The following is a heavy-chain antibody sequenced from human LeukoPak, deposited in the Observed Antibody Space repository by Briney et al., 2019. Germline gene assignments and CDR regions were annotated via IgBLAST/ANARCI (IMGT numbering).Heavy chain of an antibody. V-gene: IGHV3-23*01. CDR1: GFTFGSYA. D-gene: IGHD2-15*01. CDR3: AQQLGYCRDGSCYFTY. CDR2: ISNSGGNT. Sequence: QPGGSLRLSCAASGFTFGSYAMSWVRQAPGKGLEWVSAISNSGGNTFYADSGKGRFTISRDNSKNTLYLQMNSLRAEDTAVYYCAQQLGYCRDGSCYFTYWGQGTLVTVSS. J-gene: IGHJ4*02.